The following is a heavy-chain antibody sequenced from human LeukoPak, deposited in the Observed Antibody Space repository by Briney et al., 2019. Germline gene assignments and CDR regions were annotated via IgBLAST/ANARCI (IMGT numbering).Heavy chain of an antibody. CDR3: ARGGPGVFAY. Sequence: GGSLRLSCAASGFTFSSYAMSWVRQAPGKGLEWVSVISGSGGNTYYADSVKGRFTISRDNSKNTLYLQLNSLRAEDTAVYFCARGGPGVFAYWGQGTLVTVSS. J-gene: IGHJ4*02. CDR1: GFTFSSYA. D-gene: IGHD3-10*01. V-gene: IGHV3-23*01. CDR2: ISGSGGNT.